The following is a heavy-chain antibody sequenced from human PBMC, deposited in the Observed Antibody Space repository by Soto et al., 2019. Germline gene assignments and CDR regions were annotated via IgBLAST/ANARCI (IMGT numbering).Heavy chain of an antibody. D-gene: IGHD6-6*01. V-gene: IGHV3-13*01. J-gene: IGHJ6*02. CDR3: AKEYSSSSGPPRTIYYYGMDV. CDR1: GFTLSTYD. Sequence: PGGSLRLSCAASGFTLSTYDMHWVRQATGKGLEWVAALSYAGDTYYPGSVKGRFTVSREGAKNSLYLQMNSLTAEDTAVYYCAKEYSSSSGPPRTIYYYGMDVWGQGTTVTVSS. CDR2: LSYAGDT.